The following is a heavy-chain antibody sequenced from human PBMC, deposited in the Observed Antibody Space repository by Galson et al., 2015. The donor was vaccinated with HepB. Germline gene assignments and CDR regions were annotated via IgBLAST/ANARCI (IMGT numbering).Heavy chain of an antibody. CDR2: VSHDGSYK. CDR1: GFTFSNYG. CDR3: AKDPAGRFVVNYRGYYFDD. J-gene: IGHJ4*02. Sequence: SLRLSCAASGFTFSNYGMHWVRQAPGKGLEWVALVSHDGSYKSYAESMKGRFTSFRDNSKGTLYLQMNSLRPEDTAVYYCAKDPAGRFVVNYRGYYFDDWGQGTLVTVSS. V-gene: IGHV3-30*18. D-gene: IGHD1-7*01.